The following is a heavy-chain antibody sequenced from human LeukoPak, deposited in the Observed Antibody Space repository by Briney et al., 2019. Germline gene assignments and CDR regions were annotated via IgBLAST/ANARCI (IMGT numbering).Heavy chain of an antibody. CDR2: IYPADSDT. V-gene: IGHV5-51*01. CDR1: GSTFTSYW. CDR3: ARRGPGTAFDI. D-gene: IGHD1-14*01. J-gene: IGHJ3*02. Sequence: GESLKISCKGSGSTFTSYWIAWVRQLPGKGLEWMGIIYPADSDTRYSPSFQGQVTVSADKSITTAYLQWSSLKASDTAMYYCARRGPGTAFDIWGQGTMVTVSS.